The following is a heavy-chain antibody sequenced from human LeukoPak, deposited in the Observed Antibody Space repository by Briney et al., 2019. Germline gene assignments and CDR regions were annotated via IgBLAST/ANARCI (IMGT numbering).Heavy chain of an antibody. CDR1: GFRFNNYD. J-gene: IGHJ6*02. CDR2: ISYDETKE. V-gene: IGHV3-30*03. Sequence: GRSLRLSCAASGFRFNNYDIQWVRQAPGKGLEWVAIISYDETKEYYADSVKGRFTISRDKSTNTLYLQMNSLRTEDTSVYYCARSPPRFGMDVWGQGTTVTV. CDR3: ARSPPRFGMDV.